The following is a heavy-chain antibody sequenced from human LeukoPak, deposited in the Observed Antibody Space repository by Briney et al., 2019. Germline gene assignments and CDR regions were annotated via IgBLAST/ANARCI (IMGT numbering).Heavy chain of an antibody. CDR1: GFTFSTYS. V-gene: IGHV3-21*01. D-gene: IGHD5-18*01. J-gene: IGHJ3*02. CDR2: ISSSSNYI. Sequence: GSLRLSCVDSGFTFSTYSMNWVRQAPGKGLEWVSSISSSSNYIDYADPVKGRFTISRDNAKNSLCLQMNSLRAEDTAVYYCATRGSYGSDLGDAFDIWGQGTMVTVSS. CDR3: ATRGSYGSDLGDAFDI.